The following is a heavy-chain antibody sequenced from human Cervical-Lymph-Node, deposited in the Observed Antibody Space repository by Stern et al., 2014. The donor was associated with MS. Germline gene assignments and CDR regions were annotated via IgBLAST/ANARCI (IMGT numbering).Heavy chain of an antibody. CDR1: GCTLSSYW. CDR3: ATRGYSSSLSGMDV. J-gene: IGHJ6*02. V-gene: IGHV3-74*01. D-gene: IGHD6-13*01. CDR2: INSDGSST. Sequence: EVQLVESGGGLVQPGGPLRLSCAASGCTLSSYWMHWVRQAPGKGLAWVSRINSDGSSTSYADSVKGRFTISRDNAKNTLYLQMNSLRAEDTAVYYCATRGYSSSLSGMDVWGQGTTVTVSS.